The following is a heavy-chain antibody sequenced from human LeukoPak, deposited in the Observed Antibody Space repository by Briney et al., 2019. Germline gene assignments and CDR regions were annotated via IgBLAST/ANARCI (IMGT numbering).Heavy chain of an antibody. CDR3: ARGPWGRLDY. CDR1: GGSINNYY. V-gene: IGHV4-59*01. J-gene: IGHJ4*02. Sequence: PSETLSLTCTVSGGSINNYYWSWIRQPPGKGLEWIGYIYYSGSTNYNPSLKSRVTISVDTSKNQFSLKLSSVTAADTALYYCARGPWGRLDYWGQGTLVTVSS. D-gene: IGHD7-27*01. CDR2: IYYSGST.